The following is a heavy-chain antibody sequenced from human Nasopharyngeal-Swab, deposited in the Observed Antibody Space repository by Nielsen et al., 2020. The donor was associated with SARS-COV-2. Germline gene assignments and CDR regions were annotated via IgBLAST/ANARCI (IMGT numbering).Heavy chain of an antibody. CDR2: ISYDGSSK. D-gene: IGHD3-22*01. CDR1: GFTFSSYG. V-gene: IGHV3-30*18. J-gene: IGHJ4*02. CDR3: AKELSARVVTPTYYFDY. Sequence: GESLKISCAASGFTFSSYGMHWVRQAPGKGLEWVAVISYDGSSKYYADSVKGRFTISRDNSKNTLYLQMNSLRAEDTAVYYCAKELSARVVTPTYYFDYWGQGTLVTVSS.